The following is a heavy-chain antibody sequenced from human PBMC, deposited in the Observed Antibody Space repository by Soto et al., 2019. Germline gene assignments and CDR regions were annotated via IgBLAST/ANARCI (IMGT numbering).Heavy chain of an antibody. CDR3: ARESEDLTSNFDY. Sequence: EVQLVESGGGLVKPGGSLRLSCAPSGLTFTRYSMNWVPQAPGKGLEWVSSISSTTNYIYYADSMKGRFTVSRDNAKNSVYLEMNSLSAEDTAVYYCARESEDLTSNFDYWGQGTLVTVSS. J-gene: IGHJ4*02. CDR1: GLTFTRYS. V-gene: IGHV3-21*01. CDR2: ISSTTNYI.